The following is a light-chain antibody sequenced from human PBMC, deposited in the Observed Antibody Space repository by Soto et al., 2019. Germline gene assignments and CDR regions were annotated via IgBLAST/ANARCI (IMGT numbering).Light chain of an antibody. J-gene: IGKJ1*01. Sequence: DIQMTQSPSSLSASVGDRVTINCRSSQSISTYLNWYQQKPGKAPKLLIYAASSLQSGVPSRFSGSGSGTDFTLTISSPQPEDFATYYCQQTYSTPMAFGLGTKVDIK. V-gene: IGKV1-39*01. CDR2: AAS. CDR1: QSISTY. CDR3: QQTYSTPMA.